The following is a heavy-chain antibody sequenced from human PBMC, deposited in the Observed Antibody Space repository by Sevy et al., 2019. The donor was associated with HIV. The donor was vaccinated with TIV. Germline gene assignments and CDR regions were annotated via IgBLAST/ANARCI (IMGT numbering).Heavy chain of an antibody. J-gene: IGHJ4*02. D-gene: IGHD3-16*01. Sequence: SETLSLTFTVSGGSITSLYWNWIRQPPGKGLEWIANIYYNGHINYNPSLKSRVTLSLDTSKNQFTLRLSSVTAADTAMYYCAGGNAWGRGYSWGQGTLVTVSS. CDR1: GGSITSLY. V-gene: IGHV4-59*08. CDR3: AGGNAWGRGYS. CDR2: IYYNGHI.